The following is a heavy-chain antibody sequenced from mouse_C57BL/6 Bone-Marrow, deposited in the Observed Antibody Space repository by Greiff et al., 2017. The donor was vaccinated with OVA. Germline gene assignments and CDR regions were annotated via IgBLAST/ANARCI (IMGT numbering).Heavy chain of an antibody. CDR1: GYTFTDYN. CDR2: INPNNGGT. J-gene: IGHJ3*01. V-gene: IGHV1-22*01. CDR3: ARGHYGYEIWFAY. Sequence: VQLQQSGPELVKPGASVKMSCKASGYTFTDYNMHWVKQSPGQSLEWIGYINPNNGGTSYNQKFKGKATLTVNKSSSTAYMELRSLTSEDSAVYYCARGHYGYEIWFAYWGQGTLVTVSA. D-gene: IGHD2-2*01.